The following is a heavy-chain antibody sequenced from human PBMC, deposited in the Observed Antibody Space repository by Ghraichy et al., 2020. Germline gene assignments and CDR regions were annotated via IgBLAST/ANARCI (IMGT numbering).Heavy chain of an antibody. CDR1: GFIFNTYN. Sequence: GGSLRLSCAASGFIFNTYNMHWVRQAPGKGLEWVALISYDGSNTSYADSVKGRFTISRDNSQSTLYLHMNSLRREDTALYYCATVSSSYQTLDFWGQGALVTVSS. J-gene: IGHJ4*02. CDR2: ISYDGSNT. CDR3: ATVSSSYQTLDF. V-gene: IGHV3-30*04. D-gene: IGHD3-22*01.